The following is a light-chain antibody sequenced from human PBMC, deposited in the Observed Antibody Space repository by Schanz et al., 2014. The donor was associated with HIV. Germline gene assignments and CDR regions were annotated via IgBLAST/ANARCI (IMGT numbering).Light chain of an antibody. J-gene: IGLJ1*01. V-gene: IGLV2-14*01. Sequence: SALTQPASVSGSPGQSITISCPGTNSDVGGYDYVSWYQQHPGKAPKLIIYDVNYRPSGSSNRFSGSKSCSTASLAIFGLQAEDEADYYCCSYVSGNPFYVFGTGTKLTVL. CDR3: CSYVSGNPFYV. CDR1: NSDVGGYDY. CDR2: DVN.